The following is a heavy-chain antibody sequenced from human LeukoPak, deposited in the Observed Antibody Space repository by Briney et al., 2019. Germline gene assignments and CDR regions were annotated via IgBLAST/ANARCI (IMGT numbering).Heavy chain of an antibody. V-gene: IGHV4-59*08. CDR2: IYYSGST. J-gene: IGHJ5*02. D-gene: IGHD3-3*01. CDR1: GGSISSYY. CDR3: ARSDFWAPGWFDP. Sequence: SETLSLTCTVSGGSISSYYWSWIRQPPGKGLEWIGYIYYSGSTNYNPSIKSRVTISVDTSKNQFSLKLSSVTAADTAAYYCARSDFWAPGWFDPWGQGTLVTVSS.